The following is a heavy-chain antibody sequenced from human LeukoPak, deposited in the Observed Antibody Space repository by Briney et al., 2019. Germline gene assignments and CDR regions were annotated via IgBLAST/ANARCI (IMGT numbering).Heavy chain of an antibody. V-gene: IGHV3-23*01. CDR2: ISGSGGST. J-gene: IGHJ4*02. Sequence: GGSLRLSCAAAGFTFSSYAMSWVRQAPGKGLEWVSAISGSGGSTYYADSVKGRFTISRDNSKNTLYLQMNSLIAEDTAVYYCAKAHRPYSSSSLFAYWGQGTLVTVSP. CDR1: GFTFSSYA. CDR3: AKAHRPYSSSSLFAY. D-gene: IGHD6-6*01.